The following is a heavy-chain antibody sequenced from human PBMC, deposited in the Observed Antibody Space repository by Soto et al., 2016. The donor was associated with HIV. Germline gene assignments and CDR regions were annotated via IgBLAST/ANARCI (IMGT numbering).Heavy chain of an antibody. CDR3: AKDLLDYSANDY. J-gene: IGHJ4*02. V-gene: IGHV3-23*04. Sequence: EVQLVESGGGLVQPGGSLRLSCAASGFSLRYNAMNWVRQAPGKGLEWVSGIAHDATSAHYADSVKGRFIISKDDSKNTLYLQMNTLRAEDTAIYYCAKDLLDYSANDYWGQGTLVTVSS. CDR2: IAHDATSA. D-gene: IGHD4-4*01. CDR1: GFSLRYNA.